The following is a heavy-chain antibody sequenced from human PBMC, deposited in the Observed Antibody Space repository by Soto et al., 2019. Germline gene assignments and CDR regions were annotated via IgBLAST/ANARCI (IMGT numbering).Heavy chain of an antibody. CDR3: ARKNCPSTVCYLFDI. CDR2: ITGSDYNT. Sequence: WGSLRLSCTASGITVIVYAVTWVRQAPGKGLEWVSAITGSDYNTFYADSVKGRFTLSRDKSSNTLYLQMNSLRVEDTAVYFCARKNCPSTVCYLFDIWGLGNLVTVSS. V-gene: IGHV3-23*01. D-gene: IGHD2-2*01. CDR1: GITVIVYA. J-gene: IGHJ4*02.